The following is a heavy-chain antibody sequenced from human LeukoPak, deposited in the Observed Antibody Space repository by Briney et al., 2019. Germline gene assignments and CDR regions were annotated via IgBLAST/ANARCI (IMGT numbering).Heavy chain of an antibody. CDR3: ARHPRVLLWFGEPHSLDGLDPNFDY. V-gene: IGHV3-21*01. CDR1: GFTFSSYS. J-gene: IGHJ4*02. Sequence: GGSLRLSCAASGFTFSSYSMNWVRQAPGKGLEWVSSISSSSSYIYYADSVKGRFTISRDNAKNSLYLQMNSLRAEDTAVYYCARHPRVLLWFGEPHSLDGLDPNFDYWGQGTLVTVSS. D-gene: IGHD3-10*01. CDR2: ISSSSSYI.